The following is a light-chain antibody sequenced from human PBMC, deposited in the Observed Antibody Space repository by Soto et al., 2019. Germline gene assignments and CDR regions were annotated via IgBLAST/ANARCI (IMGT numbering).Light chain of an antibody. J-gene: IGKJ2*01. V-gene: IGKV1-5*03. Sequence: DIQMTQSPSTLSASVGDRVTITCRASQSISSWVAWYQQKPGKAPKILIYKASSLKSGVPSRFSGGGSGTEFTLTISSLQPDDFATYYCQQYYSYYTFGQGTKLEIK. CDR2: KAS. CDR1: QSISSW. CDR3: QQYYSYYT.